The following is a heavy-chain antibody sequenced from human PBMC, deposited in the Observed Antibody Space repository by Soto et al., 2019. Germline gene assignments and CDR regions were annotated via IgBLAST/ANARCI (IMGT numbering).Heavy chain of an antibody. V-gene: IGHV3-21*01. CDR1: GFTFSSYT. CDR2: ISSSSTYI. CDR3: ASTTVDYGDYYYYYYMDV. J-gene: IGHJ6*03. D-gene: IGHD4-17*01. Sequence: GGSLRLSCAASGFTFSSYTMNWVRQAPGKGLEWVSSISSSSTYIYYADSVKGRFTISRDNAKNSLYLQMNSLRAEDTAVYYCASTTVDYGDYYYYYYMDVWGKGTTVTVSS.